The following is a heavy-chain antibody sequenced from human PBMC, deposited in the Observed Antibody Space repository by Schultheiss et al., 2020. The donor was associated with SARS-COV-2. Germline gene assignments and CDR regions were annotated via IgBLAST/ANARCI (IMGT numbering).Heavy chain of an antibody. CDR3: ARQVGLITIFGLDP. CDR1: GYTFTSYG. V-gene: IGHV1-2*02. CDR2: INRNDAGT. J-gene: IGHJ5*02. Sequence: ASVKVSCKASGYTFTSYGISWVRQAPGQGLEWMGWINRNDAGTNYAQKFQGRVTMTRDTSISTAYMELSRLRSDDTAVYYCARQVGLITIFGLDPWGQGTLVTVSS. D-gene: IGHD3-3*01.